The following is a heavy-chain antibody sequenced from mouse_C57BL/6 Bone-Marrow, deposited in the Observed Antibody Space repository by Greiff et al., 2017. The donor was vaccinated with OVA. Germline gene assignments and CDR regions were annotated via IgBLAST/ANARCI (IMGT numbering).Heavy chain of an antibody. Sequence: EVKLVESGGGLVQPGGSLKLSCAASGFTFSDYGMAWVRQAPRKGPEWVAFISNLAYSIYYADTMTGRFTISRENAKNTLYLEMSSLRSEDTAMYYCAREWSFAYWGQGTLVTVSA. CDR2: ISNLAYSI. CDR1: GFTFSDYG. D-gene: IGHD1-3*01. J-gene: IGHJ3*01. CDR3: AREWSFAY. V-gene: IGHV5-15*01.